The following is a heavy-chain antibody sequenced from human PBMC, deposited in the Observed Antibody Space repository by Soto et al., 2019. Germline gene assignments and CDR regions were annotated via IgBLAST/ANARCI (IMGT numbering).Heavy chain of an antibody. V-gene: IGHV1-69*01. CDR1: GGTFSSYA. Sequence: QVQLVQSGAEVKKPGSSVKVSCKASGGTFSSYAISWVRQAPGQGLEWMGGIIPIFGTANYAQKFQGRVTITADESTSTAYMELSSLRSEDTAVYYCARDTVIVGAVTDAFDIWGQGTMVTVSS. CDR3: ARDTVIVGAVTDAFDI. D-gene: IGHD1-26*01. CDR2: IIPIFGTA. J-gene: IGHJ3*02.